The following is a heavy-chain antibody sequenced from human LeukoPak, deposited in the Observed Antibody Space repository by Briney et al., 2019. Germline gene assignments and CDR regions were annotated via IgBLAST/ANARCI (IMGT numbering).Heavy chain of an antibody. D-gene: IGHD3-22*01. CDR2: ISSSSSTI. CDR3: AREVYDSSGYFHDY. J-gene: IGHJ4*02. CDR1: GFTFSSYS. V-gene: IGHV3-48*01. Sequence: GGSLRLSCAASGFTFSSYSMNWVRQAPGKGLEWVSYISSSSSTIYYADSVKGRFTISRDNAKNSLYLLMNSLRAEDTAVYYCAREVYDSSGYFHDYWGQGTLVTVSS.